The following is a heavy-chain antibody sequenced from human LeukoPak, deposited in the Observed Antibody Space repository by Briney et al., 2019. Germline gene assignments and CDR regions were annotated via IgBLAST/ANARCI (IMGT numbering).Heavy chain of an antibody. CDR1: GYTLTGYY. Sequence: ASVKVSCNASGYTLTGYYMHWVRLAPGQGLEWMGWINPSSGDTNYAQKFQGRVTMTRDTSISTAYMEVSRLRSDDTAVYYCATNPYEYYFDYWGQGTLVTVCS. V-gene: IGHV1-2*02. J-gene: IGHJ4*02. CDR2: INPSSGDT. CDR3: ATNPYEYYFDY. D-gene: IGHD5-12*01.